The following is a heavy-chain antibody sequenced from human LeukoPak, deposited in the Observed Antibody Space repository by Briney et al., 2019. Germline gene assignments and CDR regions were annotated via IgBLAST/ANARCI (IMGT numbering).Heavy chain of an antibody. CDR2: ISYSGTT. CDR1: GGSISSSSCY. CDR3: ASVVSGYSYY. V-gene: IGHV4-39*07. Sequence: SETLSLTCTVSGGSISSSSCYWGWIRQPPGEGLEWIGSISYSGTTYYNPSLKSRVTISVDTSNNQFSLKLTSVTAADTAVYYCASVVSGYSYYWGQGTLVTVSS. D-gene: IGHD5-18*01. J-gene: IGHJ4*02.